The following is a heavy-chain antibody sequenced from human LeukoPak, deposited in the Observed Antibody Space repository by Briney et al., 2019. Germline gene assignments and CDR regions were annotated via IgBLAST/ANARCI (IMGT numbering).Heavy chain of an antibody. J-gene: IGHJ5*02. D-gene: IGHD2-2*01. CDR2: INTNTGNP. CDR1: GYTFTSYA. Sequence: ASVKVSRKASGYTFTSYAMNWVRQAPGQGLEWMEWINTNTGNPTYAQGFTGRFVFSLDTSVSTAYLQISSLKAEDTAVYYCARVGVPAAIVPSNWFDPWGQGTLVTVSS. V-gene: IGHV7-4-1*02. CDR3: ARVGVPAAIVPSNWFDP.